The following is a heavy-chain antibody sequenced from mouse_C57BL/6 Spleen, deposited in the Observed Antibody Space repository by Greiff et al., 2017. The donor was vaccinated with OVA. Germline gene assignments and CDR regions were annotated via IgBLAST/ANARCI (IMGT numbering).Heavy chain of an antibody. D-gene: IGHD4-1*01. CDR2: IYPGDGDT. V-gene: IGHV1-82*01. Sequence: VQLLQSGPELVKPGASVKISCKASGYAFSSSWMNWVKQRPGKGLEWIGRIYPGDGDTNYNGKFKGKATLTADKSSSTAYMQLSSLTSEDSAVYFCARDWSNWYFDVWGTGTTVTVSS. CDR3: ARDWSNWYFDV. J-gene: IGHJ1*03. CDR1: GYAFSSSW.